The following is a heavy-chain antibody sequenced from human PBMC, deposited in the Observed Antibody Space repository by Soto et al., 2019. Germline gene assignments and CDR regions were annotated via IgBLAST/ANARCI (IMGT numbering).Heavy chain of an antibody. V-gene: IGHV4-59*01. CDR1: AGYICSYS. J-gene: IGHJ4*01. D-gene: IGHD6-19*01. CDR2: MYYSGIT. CDR3: IESRDWSRAFDY. Sequence: FEMLSGTRSVAAGYICSYSWSRCRQSAGKGLEWIGYMYYSGITNYNPSLKSRVTMSVDTSKKRFSLKLTSVTAADTAIYYCIESRDWSRAFDYWGHGALVTVSS.